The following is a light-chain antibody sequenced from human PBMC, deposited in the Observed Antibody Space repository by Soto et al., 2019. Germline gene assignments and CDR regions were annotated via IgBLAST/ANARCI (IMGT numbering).Light chain of an antibody. CDR2: GAS. CDR1: QSVSHN. V-gene: IGKV3-15*01. CDR3: QQSNNWPYT. J-gene: IGKJ2*01. Sequence: EILMTQSPATLSVCPGERATLSCRASQSVSHNLAWYQQKPGQAPRLLFYGASTRATGIPARFSGSGSGTDFTLTISSLQSEDFAVYYCQQSNNWPYTFGQGTKLEIK.